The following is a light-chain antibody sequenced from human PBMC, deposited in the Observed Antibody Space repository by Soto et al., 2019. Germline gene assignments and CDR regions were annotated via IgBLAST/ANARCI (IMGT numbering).Light chain of an antibody. CDR2: DAS. J-gene: IGKJ2*01. CDR1: QSISNW. CDR3: QQYNIYSYT. Sequence: DIQMTQSPSTLSASVGDRVTITCRASQSISNWLAWYQQKPGKAPKLLIFDASSLDSGVPSRFSGSGSGTEFPLTISSLQPDDFATYYCQQYNIYSYTFGQGTKLEIK. V-gene: IGKV1-5*01.